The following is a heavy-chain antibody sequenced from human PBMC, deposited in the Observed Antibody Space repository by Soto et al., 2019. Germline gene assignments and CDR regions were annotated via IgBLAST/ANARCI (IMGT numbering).Heavy chain of an antibody. D-gene: IGHD4-17*01. J-gene: IGHJ3*02. CDR2: ISAYNGNT. CDR3: ASLYGDYAPPAFDI. CDR1: GYTFTSYG. V-gene: IGHV1-18*01. Sequence: ASVKVSCKASGYTFTSYGISWVRQAPGQGLEWMGWISAYNGNTNYAQKLQGRVTMTTDKSTSTAYMELRSLRSDDTAVYYCASLYGDYAPPAFDIWGQGTMVTVSS.